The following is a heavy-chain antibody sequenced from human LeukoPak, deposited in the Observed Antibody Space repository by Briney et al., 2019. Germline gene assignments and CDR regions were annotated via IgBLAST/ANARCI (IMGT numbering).Heavy chain of an antibody. CDR1: GLTFSSYS. Sequence: GGSLRHSCAASGLTFSSYSMSWVRQAPGKGLEWLSYISSSGSTIYYADSVKGRFTISRDSAKNSLYLQMNSLRAEDTAVYYCAKEGADIVVVPAAENWFVPWGQGTLVTVSS. CDR2: ISSSGSTI. J-gene: IGHJ5*02. D-gene: IGHD2-2*01. CDR3: AKEGADIVVVPAAENWFVP. V-gene: IGHV3-48*01.